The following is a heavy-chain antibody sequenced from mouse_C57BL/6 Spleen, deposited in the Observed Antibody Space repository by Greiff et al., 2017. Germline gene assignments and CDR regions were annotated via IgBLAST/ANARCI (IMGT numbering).Heavy chain of an antibody. Sequence: VQLQQSGAELARPGASVKMSCKASGYTFNSYTMHWVKQRPGQGLEWIGNINPRSGYTKYNPKFKDKATVTADKSSSTAYMQLSSLTSEDSAVYDCARGGDYDYYEGLAYWGQGTLVTVSA. J-gene: IGHJ3*01. V-gene: IGHV1-4*01. D-gene: IGHD2-4*01. CDR1: GYTFNSYT. CDR3: ARGGDYDYYEGLAY. CDR2: INPRSGYT.